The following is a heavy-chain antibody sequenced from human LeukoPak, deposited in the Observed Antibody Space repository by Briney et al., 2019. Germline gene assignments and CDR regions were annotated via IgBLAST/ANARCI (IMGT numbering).Heavy chain of an antibody. CDR2: ISRDSSII. CDR3: AREGYSFGSLYFDY. V-gene: IGHV3-48*04. Sequence: PGGSLRLSCAASGFTFSTYSITWVRQAPGKGLEWVSHISRDSSIIYYADPVKGRFTISRDDAKDSLYLQMNSLRAEDTAVYYCAREGYSFGSLYFDYWGQGTLVTVSS. J-gene: IGHJ4*02. D-gene: IGHD5-18*01. CDR1: GFTFSTYS.